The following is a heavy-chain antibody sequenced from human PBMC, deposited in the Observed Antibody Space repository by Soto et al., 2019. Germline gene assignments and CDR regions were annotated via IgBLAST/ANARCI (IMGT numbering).Heavy chain of an antibody. CDR3: AYRVTYRTYWDVGYFAP. D-gene: IGHD1-1*01. Sequence: QITLKESGPTLVEPTETLTLTCSFSGFSLTTSGVGVGWLRQAPGKALECLGIIYWDDDKRYNPSLKNRLTSSKDTSKNHAVLSMPYMEPVDTATYFCAYRVTYRTYWDVGYFAPWGQGTLVTVS. J-gene: IGHJ5*02. CDR1: GFSLTTSGVG. V-gene: IGHV2-5*02. CDR2: IYWDDDK.